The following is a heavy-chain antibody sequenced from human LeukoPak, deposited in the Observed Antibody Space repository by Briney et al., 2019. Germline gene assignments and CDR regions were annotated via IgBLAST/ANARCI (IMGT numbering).Heavy chain of an antibody. D-gene: IGHD5-24*01. CDR2: IKQDGSKK. CDR1: GFPFSNYW. V-gene: IGHV3-7*04. Sequence: GGSLRLSCVASGFPFSNYWMTWLHQAPGKGVEGVANIKQDGSKKYYVDSVEGRFTISRDNAKNSLYLKMNSLRAEDTAIYYCTRVGYIDEGIDYWGQGTLVTVSS. J-gene: IGHJ4*02. CDR3: TRVGYIDEGIDY.